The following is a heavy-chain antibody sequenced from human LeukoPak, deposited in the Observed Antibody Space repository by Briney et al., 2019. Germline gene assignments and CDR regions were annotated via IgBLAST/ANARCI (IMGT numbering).Heavy chain of an antibody. V-gene: IGHV4-61*09. CDR2: IYTNGST. D-gene: IGHD3-10*01. CDR3: ATFLEASGSYYYYYMDV. J-gene: IGHJ6*03. Sequence: SETLSLTCTVSNAFITSGSYYWTWIPQSGGKGLEWIGHIYTNGSTTYNPSLKSRVTVSVDTSKNQFSLKLTSVTAADTAVYYCATFLEASGSYYYYYMDVWGKGTTVTVSS. CDR1: NAFITSGSYY.